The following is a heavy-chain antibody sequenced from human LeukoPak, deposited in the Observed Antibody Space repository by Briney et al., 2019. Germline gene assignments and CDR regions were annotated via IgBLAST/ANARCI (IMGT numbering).Heavy chain of an antibody. D-gene: IGHD2-2*01. CDR1: GFTFSYYD. CDR2: ITLSGGST. CDR3: AKRGNPAVGHHYLDV. Sequence: PGGSLRLSCAASGFTFSYYDMSWVRQAPGEGLEWVASITLSGGSTFYADSVKGRFTISRDNSKNTLYLQMNSLSAEDTAVYYCAKRGNPAVGHHYLDVWGKGTTVSVSS. J-gene: IGHJ6*03. V-gene: IGHV3-23*01.